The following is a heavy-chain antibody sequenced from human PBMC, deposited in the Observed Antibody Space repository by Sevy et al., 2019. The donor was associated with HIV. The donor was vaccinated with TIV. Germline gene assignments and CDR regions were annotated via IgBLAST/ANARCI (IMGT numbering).Heavy chain of an antibody. J-gene: IGHJ5*02. Sequence: ASVKVSCKASGGTFSSYAISWVQQAPGQGLEWMGGIIPIFGTANYAQKFQGRVTITADESTSTAYMELSSLRSEDTAVYYCARGGRHCSSTSCYSWFDPWGQGTLVTVSS. V-gene: IGHV1-69*13. CDR1: GGTFSSYA. CDR2: IIPIFGTA. D-gene: IGHD2-2*02. CDR3: ARGGRHCSSTSCYSWFDP.